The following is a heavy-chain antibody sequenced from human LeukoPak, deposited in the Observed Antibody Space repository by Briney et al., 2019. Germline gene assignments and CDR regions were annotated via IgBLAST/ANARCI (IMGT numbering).Heavy chain of an antibody. CDR3: ARDSPYGGNSDFDY. D-gene: IGHD4-23*01. Sequence: ASVKVSCEASGYTFTSYYMHWVRQAPGQGLEWMGWINPNSGGTNYAQKFQGRVTMTRDTSISTAYMELSRLRSDDTAVYYCARDSPYGGNSDFDYWGQGTLVTVSS. CDR1: GYTFTSYY. CDR2: INPNSGGT. V-gene: IGHV1-2*02. J-gene: IGHJ4*02.